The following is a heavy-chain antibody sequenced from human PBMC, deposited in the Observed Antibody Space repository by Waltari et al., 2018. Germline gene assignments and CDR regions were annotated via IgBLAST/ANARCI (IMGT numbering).Heavy chain of an antibody. CDR3: AGAGGGFNNDWSL. D-gene: IGHD3-9*01. Sequence: EVLLVESGGGLVQPGGSLRLSCAPSGFTFIDSRRGWVRLVPGRGMEWVANITYEGSKKLYVDSGRGRLTISRDNAKNSLFLQMTSLRVDDTAVYYCAGAGGGFNNDWSLGGQGTLVTVSS. J-gene: IGHJ4*02. V-gene: IGHV3-7*03. CDR2: ITYEGSKK. CDR1: GFTFIDSR.